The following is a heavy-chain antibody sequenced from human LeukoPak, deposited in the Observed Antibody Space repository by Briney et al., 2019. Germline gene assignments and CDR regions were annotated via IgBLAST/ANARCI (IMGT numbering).Heavy chain of an antibody. V-gene: IGHV1-24*01. CDR1: GYTLTELS. J-gene: IGHJ4*02. CDR3: ATGPKYQLLYYFDY. Sequence: ASVKVSCKVSGYTLTELSMHWVRQAPGKGLEWMGGFDPEDGETIYAQKFQGRVTMTEDTTTDTAYMELSSLRSEDTGVYYCATGPKYQLLYYFDYWGQGALVTVSS. CDR2: FDPEDGET. D-gene: IGHD2-2*01.